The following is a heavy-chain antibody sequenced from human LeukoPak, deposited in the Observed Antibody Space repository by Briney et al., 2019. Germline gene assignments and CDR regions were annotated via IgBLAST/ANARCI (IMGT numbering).Heavy chain of an antibody. D-gene: IGHD1-26*01. CDR3: ASTYSGSYYYFQH. J-gene: IGHJ1*01. CDR2: INHSGST. CDR1: GGSFSGYY. V-gene: IGHV4-34*01. Sequence: SETLSLTCAVYGGSFSGYYWSWIRQPPGKGLEWIGEINHSGSTNYNPSLKSRVTISVDTSKNQFSLKLSSVTAADTAVYYCASTYSGSYYYFQHWGQGTLVAVSS.